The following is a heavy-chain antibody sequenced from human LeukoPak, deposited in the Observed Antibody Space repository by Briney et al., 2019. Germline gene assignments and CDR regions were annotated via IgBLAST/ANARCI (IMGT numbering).Heavy chain of an antibody. CDR2: ISGSGGST. V-gene: IGHV3-23*01. J-gene: IGHJ4*02. CDR1: GFTFNSYG. CDR3: AKDVIKASPLWVDYFDY. Sequence: GGSLRLSCAASGFTFNSYGVSWVRQAPGKGLEWVAAISGSGGSTYYADSVKGRFTVSRDNSKNTLSLQMNSLRVEDTAVYYCAKDVIKASPLWVDYFDYWGQGTLVTVSS. D-gene: IGHD5-18*01.